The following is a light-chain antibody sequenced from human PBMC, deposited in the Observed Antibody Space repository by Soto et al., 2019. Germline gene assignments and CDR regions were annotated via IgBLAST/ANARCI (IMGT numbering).Light chain of an antibody. V-gene: IGKV1-5*01. J-gene: IGKJ1*01. Sequence: DIQMTQSPSTLSASVGDRVTITCGASQSISSCLAWYQQKPGKAPKVLISDASNLASGVPSRLRGSGYGTELTISISSMQTDDFETYYCQQYHTYPRTFGQGTKVDIK. CDR1: QSISSC. CDR2: DAS. CDR3: QQYHTYPRT.